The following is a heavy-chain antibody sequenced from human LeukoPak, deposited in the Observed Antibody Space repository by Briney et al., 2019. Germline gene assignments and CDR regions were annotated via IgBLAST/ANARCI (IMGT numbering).Heavy chain of an antibody. CDR3: ARVLRYCSGGNCYSGGLGYMDV. CDR2: ISRSGSIK. Sequence: AGSLRLSCAASGFTFSDYNMRWIRQAPGKGLDWVSSISRSGSIKYYADYVKGRFTISRDNAKNSLFLQMNSLRAEDTAVYYCARVLRYCSGGNCYSGGLGYMDVWGKGTTVTISS. J-gene: IGHJ6*03. D-gene: IGHD2-15*01. CDR1: GFTFSDYN. V-gene: IGHV3-11*01.